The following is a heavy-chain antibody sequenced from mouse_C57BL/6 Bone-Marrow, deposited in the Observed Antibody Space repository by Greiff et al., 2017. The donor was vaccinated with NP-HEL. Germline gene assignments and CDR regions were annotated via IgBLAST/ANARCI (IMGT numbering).Heavy chain of an antibody. CDR3: TRDYYGSSYHFDY. J-gene: IGHJ2*01. CDR1: GFTFSSYA. Sequence: EVNVVESGEGLVKPGGSLKLSCAASGFTFSSYAMSWVRQTPEKRLEWVAYISSGGDYIYYADTVKGRFTISRDNARNTLYLQMSSLKSEDTAMYYCTRDYYGSSYHFDYWGQGTTLTVSS. D-gene: IGHD1-1*01. V-gene: IGHV5-9-1*02. CDR2: ISSGGDYI.